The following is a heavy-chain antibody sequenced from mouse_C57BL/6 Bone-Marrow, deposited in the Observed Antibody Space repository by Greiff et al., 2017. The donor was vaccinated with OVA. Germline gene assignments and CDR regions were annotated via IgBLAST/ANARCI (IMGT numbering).Heavy chain of an antibody. CDR2: ISYDGSN. CDR1: GYSITSGYY. Sequence: EVHLVESGPGLVKPSQSLSLTCSVTGYSITSGYYWNWIRQFPGNKLEWMGYISYDGSNNYNPSLKNRISITRDTSKNQFFLKLNSVTTEDTATYYCAREDYSNYFDYWGQGTTLTVSS. CDR3: AREDYSNYFDY. J-gene: IGHJ2*01. V-gene: IGHV3-6*01. D-gene: IGHD2-5*01.